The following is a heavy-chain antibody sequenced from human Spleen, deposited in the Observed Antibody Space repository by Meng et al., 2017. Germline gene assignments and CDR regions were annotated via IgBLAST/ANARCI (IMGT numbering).Heavy chain of an antibody. D-gene: IGHD2-21*01. CDR1: GGSVSSGSYY. V-gene: IGHV4-61*01. CDR2: IYYSGST. J-gene: IGHJ4*02. Sequence: QVQLQQSGSGLVRPSETLSLTCTVSGGSVSSGSYYWSWIRQPPGKGLEWIGYIYYSGSTNYNPSLKSRVTISVDKPKNQFSLTLSSVTAADTAVYYCTKNDFYCLGYWGQGTLVTVSS. CDR3: TKNDFYCLGY.